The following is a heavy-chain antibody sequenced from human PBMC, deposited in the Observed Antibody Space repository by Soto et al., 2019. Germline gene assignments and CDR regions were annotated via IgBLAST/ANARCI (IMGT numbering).Heavy chain of an antibody. D-gene: IGHD7-27*01. CDR1: GGSFSGYY. Sequence: PSETLSLTCAVYGGSFSGYYWSWIRQPPGKGLEWIGEINHSGSTNYNPSLKSRVTISVDTSKNQFSLKLSSVTAADTAVYYCARELGSRRFDYWGQGTLVTVSS. V-gene: IGHV4-34*01. CDR2: INHSGST. J-gene: IGHJ4*02. CDR3: ARELGSRRFDY.